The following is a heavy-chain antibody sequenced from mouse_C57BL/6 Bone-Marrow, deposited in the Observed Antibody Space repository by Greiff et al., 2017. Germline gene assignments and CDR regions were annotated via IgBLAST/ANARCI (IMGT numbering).Heavy chain of an antibody. CDR2: ISSGGSTI. J-gene: IGHJ2*01. CDR3: ARGNFDY. Sequence: DVQLVESGGGLVKPGGSLKLSCAASGFTFSDYGMHWVRQAPEKGLEWVAYISSGGSTIYYADTVKGRFTISRDNANNTLFLQMTSLRSEDTAMYYCARGNFDYWGQGTTLTVSS. V-gene: IGHV5-17*01. CDR1: GFTFSDYG.